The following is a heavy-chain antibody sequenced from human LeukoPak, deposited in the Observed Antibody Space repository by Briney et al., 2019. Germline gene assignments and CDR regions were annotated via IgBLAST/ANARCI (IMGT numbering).Heavy chain of an antibody. CDR3: ARLQYSFLYGSGSYGVDY. V-gene: IGHV4-59*01. CDR2: IYYSGST. J-gene: IGHJ4*02. CDR1: GGSISSYY. Sequence: PSETLSLTCTVSGGSISSYYWSWIRQPPGKGLEWIGYIYYSGSTNYNPSLKSRVTISVDTSKNQFSLKLSSVTAADTAVYYCARLQYSFLYGSGSYGVDYWGQGTLVTVSS. D-gene: IGHD3-10*01.